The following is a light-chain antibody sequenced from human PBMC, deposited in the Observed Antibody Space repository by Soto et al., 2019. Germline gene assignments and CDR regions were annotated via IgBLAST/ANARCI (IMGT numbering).Light chain of an antibody. CDR2: SNN. CDR1: RSNIGSNT. Sequence: QSVLTQPPSASGTPGQTVTISCSGSRSNIGSNTVNWYQQLPGSAPKLLIYSNNQRPSGVPDRFSGSKSGTSATLAISGLQSEDEADYYCAAWDDSLNGFYVFGTGTKLTLL. V-gene: IGLV1-44*01. CDR3: AAWDDSLNGFYV. J-gene: IGLJ1*01.